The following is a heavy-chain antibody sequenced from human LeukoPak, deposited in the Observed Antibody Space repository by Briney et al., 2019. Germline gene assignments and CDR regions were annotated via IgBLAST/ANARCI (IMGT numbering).Heavy chain of an antibody. CDR3: ARAAVGAPGAFDI. CDR1: GFTFSSYD. J-gene: IGHJ3*02. Sequence: PGGSLRLSCAASGFTFSSYDMHWVRQATGKGLEWVSAIGTAGDTYYPGSVKGRFTISRENAKNSLYLQMNSRRAGDTAVYYCARAAVGAPGAFDIWGQGTMVTVSS. CDR2: IGTAGDT. V-gene: IGHV3-13*01. D-gene: IGHD1-26*01.